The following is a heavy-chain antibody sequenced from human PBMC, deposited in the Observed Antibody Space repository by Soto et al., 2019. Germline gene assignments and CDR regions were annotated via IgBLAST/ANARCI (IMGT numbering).Heavy chain of an antibody. CDR3: ARNDITMILVVTYCMDV. D-gene: IGHD3-22*01. CDR2: IWYDGSNK. J-gene: IGHJ6*02. V-gene: IGHV3-33*01. Sequence: QVQLVESGGGVVQPGRSLRLSCAASGFTFSSYGMHWVRQAPGKGLEWVAVIWYDGSNKYYADSVKGRFTISRDNSKNTLYLQMNSLRAEDTAVYYCARNDITMILVVTYCMDVWGQGTTVTVYS. CDR1: GFTFSSYG.